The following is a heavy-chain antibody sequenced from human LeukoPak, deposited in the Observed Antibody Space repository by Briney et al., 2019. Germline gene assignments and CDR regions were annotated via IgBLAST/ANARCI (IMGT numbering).Heavy chain of an antibody. D-gene: IGHD3-3*01. V-gene: IGHV3-15*01. J-gene: IGHJ5*02. CDR3: TTANFWSGYLLT. CDR1: GFTFSSYS. Sequence: PGGSLRLSCAASGFTFSSYSMSWVRQAPGEGLEWVGHIKSKAYDETTDYAAPVKGRFTISRDDSKNTMYLQMNSLKTEDTAVYYCTTANFWSGYLLTWGQGTLVTVSS. CDR2: IKSKAYDETT.